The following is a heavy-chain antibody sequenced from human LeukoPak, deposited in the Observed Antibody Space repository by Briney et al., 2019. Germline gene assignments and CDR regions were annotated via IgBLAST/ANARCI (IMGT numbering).Heavy chain of an antibody. V-gene: IGHV3-30*04. D-gene: IGHD3-10*01. CDR2: ISYDGSNK. Sequence: GGSLRLSCAASGFTFSSYAIHWVRQAPGKGLEWVAVISYDGSNKYNAHSVKGRFTISRDNSENTLYLQMNSLRTEDTAVYYCAKDRVTMVRGVYNAFDIWGQGTMVTVSS. J-gene: IGHJ3*02. CDR1: GFTFSSYA. CDR3: AKDRVTMVRGVYNAFDI.